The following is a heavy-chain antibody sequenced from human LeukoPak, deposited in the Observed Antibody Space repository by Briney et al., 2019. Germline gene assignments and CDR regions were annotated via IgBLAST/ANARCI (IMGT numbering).Heavy chain of an antibody. CDR2: ISGGGGNT. V-gene: IGHV3-23*01. J-gene: IGHJ4*02. D-gene: IGHD1-1*01. CDR3: AKEGTGTTSVTSAFDY. Sequence: GGSLRLSCAASGFTFSSYAMNWVRQAPGKGLEWVSAISGGGGNTYYADSLKGRVTISRDNSKNTLYLQMNSLRAEDTAVYYLAKEGTGTTSVTSAFDYWGQGILVTVST. CDR1: GFTFSSYA.